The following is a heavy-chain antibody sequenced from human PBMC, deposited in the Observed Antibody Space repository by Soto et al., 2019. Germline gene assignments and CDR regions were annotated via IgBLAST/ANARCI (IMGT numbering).Heavy chain of an antibody. CDR3: VKGPPRSRCYYYDYYYYGMDF. D-gene: IGHD3-22*01. V-gene: IGHV3-64D*06. J-gene: IGHJ6*02. Sequence: GGSLRLSCSASGFTFSSYAMHWVRQAPGKGLEYVSAISSNGGSTYYADSVKGRFTISRDNSKNTLYLQMSSLRAEDTAVYYCVKGPPRSRCYYYDYYYYGMDFWGQGTTVTVSS. CDR2: ISSNGGST. CDR1: GFTFSSYA.